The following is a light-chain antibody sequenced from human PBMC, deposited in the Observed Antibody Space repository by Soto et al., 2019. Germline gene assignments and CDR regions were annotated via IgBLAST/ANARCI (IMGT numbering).Light chain of an antibody. J-gene: IGLJ2*01. CDR2: YKSDSDK. V-gene: IGLV5-45*01. CDR1: SGINVGTSR. Sequence: QAVVTQPASLSASPGASASLTCTLRSGINVGTSRIYWYQQKPGSPPQYLLRYKSDSDKQQGSGVPSRFSGSKDASANAGILLISGLQSEDEADYYCMIWHSSASVFGGGTKLTVL. CDR3: MIWHSSASV.